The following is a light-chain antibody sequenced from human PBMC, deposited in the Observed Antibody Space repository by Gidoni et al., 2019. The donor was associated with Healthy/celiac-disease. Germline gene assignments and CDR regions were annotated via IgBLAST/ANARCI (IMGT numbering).Light chain of an antibody. CDR1: SSNIGSNT. CDR2: SNN. J-gene: IGLJ3*02. CDR3: AAWDDSLNGRV. V-gene: IGLV1-44*01. Sequence: SVLTQPPSAFGTPGQGVTISCSGSSSNIGSNTVNWYQQLPGTAPKLLIYSNNQRPSGVPDRFSGSKSGTSASLAISGLQSEDEADYYCAAWDDSLNGRVFGGGTKLTVL.